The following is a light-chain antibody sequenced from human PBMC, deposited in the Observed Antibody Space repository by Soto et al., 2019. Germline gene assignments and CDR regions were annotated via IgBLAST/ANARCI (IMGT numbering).Light chain of an antibody. J-gene: IGLJ3*02. CDR2: EVS. CDR1: SSDVGGYNY. CDR3: SSYTGRSTWV. Sequence: QSALTQPASVSGSPGQSITISCTGTSSDVGGYNYVSWYQQHPGKAPKLMISEVSNRPSGVSNRFSGSKSGNTGSLTISGLQAEDEADYYCSSYTGRSTWVFGGGTKLPS. V-gene: IGLV2-14*01.